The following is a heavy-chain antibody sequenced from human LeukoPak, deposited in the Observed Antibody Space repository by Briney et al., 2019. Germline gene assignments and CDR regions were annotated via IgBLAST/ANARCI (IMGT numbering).Heavy chain of an antibody. CDR3: ARNGYFNY. V-gene: IGHV3-48*03. CDR1: GFTSITFE. J-gene: IGHJ4*02. D-gene: IGHD1-14*01. Sequence: PGGSLSRSSAASGFTSITFEMNWGRQAPAKGLECVSYINTSGDTICYAASLKGRFTISRYNAKNSLYLQMNSLRAEDTAVYYCARNGYFNYWGQGTLVTVSS. CDR2: INTSGDTI.